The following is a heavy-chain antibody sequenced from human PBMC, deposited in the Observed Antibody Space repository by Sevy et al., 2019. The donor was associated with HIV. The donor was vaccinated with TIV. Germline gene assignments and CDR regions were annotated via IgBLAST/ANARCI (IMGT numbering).Heavy chain of an antibody. CDR2: IWYDGSNK. J-gene: IGHJ3*02. CDR3: AKDLDMKLRFGELWGAFDI. CDR1: GFTFSSYG. Sequence: GGSLRLSCAASGFTFSSYGMHWVRQAPGKGLEWVAVIWYDGSNKYYAYSVKGRFTISRDNSKNTLYLQMNSLRAEDTAVYYCAKDLDMKLRFGELWGAFDIWGQGTMVTVSS. D-gene: IGHD3-10*01. V-gene: IGHV3-33*06.